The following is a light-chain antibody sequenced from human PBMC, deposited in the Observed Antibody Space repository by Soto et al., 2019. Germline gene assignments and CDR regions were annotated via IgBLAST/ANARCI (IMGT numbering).Light chain of an antibody. J-gene: IGLJ1*01. CDR2: EGG. V-gene: IGLV2-14*02. Sequence: QSALTQPASVSGSPGQSITISCTGTSSDVGNYNLVSWYQQYPGKAPKLMIYEGGKRPSGVSNRFSGSKSGNTASLTVSALQAEDEADYYCSSYTDRNNLVFGTGTKLTVL. CDR3: SSYTDRNNLV. CDR1: SSDVGNYNL.